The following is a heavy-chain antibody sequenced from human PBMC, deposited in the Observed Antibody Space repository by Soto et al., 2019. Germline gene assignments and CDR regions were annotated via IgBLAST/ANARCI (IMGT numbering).Heavy chain of an antibody. CDR3: AKGIHIAAAGIGDNYYYDGLDV. D-gene: IGHD6-13*01. CDR1: GFTFNAYG. Sequence: QAQLVESGGGVVQPGGSLRLSCAASGFTFNAYGMHWVRQAPGKGLEWVAVISYDGGNAYYVDSVKGRFTLSRDDPKNRLHLQMMSLRVEDTAAYYGAKGIHIAAAGIGDNYYYDGLDVRGQGTAVTVSS. J-gene: IGHJ6*02. V-gene: IGHV3-30*18. CDR2: ISYDGGNA.